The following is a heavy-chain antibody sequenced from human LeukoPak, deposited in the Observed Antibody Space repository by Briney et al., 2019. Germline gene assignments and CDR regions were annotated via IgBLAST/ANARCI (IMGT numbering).Heavy chain of an antibody. V-gene: IGHV1-2*02. CDR3: ARARSSAYYAFDY. Sequence: ASVNVSFKASGYTFTVYYLHWVRQAPGQGLEGMACINPNSGDTKYAQKFQGRVTMTSDTSISTAYMELSRLKSDDTAFYYCARARSSAYYAFDYWGQGTLVTVSS. D-gene: IGHD3-22*01. CDR1: GYTFTVYY. J-gene: IGHJ4*02. CDR2: INPNSGDT.